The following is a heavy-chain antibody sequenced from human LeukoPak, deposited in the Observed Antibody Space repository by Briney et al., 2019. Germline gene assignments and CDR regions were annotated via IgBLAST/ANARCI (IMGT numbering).Heavy chain of an antibody. D-gene: IGHD6-19*01. J-gene: IGHJ6*03. CDR3: ARHVHYSGWYGETDYYYMDV. Sequence: SETLSLTCAVYGGSFSGYYWSWIRQPPGKGLEWIGEINHSGSTNYNPSLKSRVTISVDTSKNQFSLWLSSVTAADTAVYYCARHVHYSGWYGETDYYYMDVWGKGTTVTVSS. CDR1: GGSFSGYY. V-gene: IGHV4-34*01. CDR2: INHSGST.